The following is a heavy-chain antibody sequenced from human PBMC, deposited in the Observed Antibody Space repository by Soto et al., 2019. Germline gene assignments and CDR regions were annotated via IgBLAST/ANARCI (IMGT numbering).Heavy chain of an antibody. Sequence: QVQLVESGGGVVQPGRYLRLSCAASGFTFSSYGMHWVRQAPGKGREWVAVIWYDGSNKYYADSVKGRFTISRDNSKNTLYLQMNCLRAEDTAVYYCARLSCGSYFDLWGRGTLVTVSS. CDR3: ARLSCGSYFDL. V-gene: IGHV3-33*01. CDR1: GFTFSSYG. CDR2: IWYDGSNK. J-gene: IGHJ2*01. D-gene: IGHD1-26*01.